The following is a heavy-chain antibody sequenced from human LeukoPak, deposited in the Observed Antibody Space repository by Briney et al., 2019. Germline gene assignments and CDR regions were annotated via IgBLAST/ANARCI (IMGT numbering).Heavy chain of an antibody. CDR1: GYTFTNYG. V-gene: IGHV1-18*01. CDR3: ARAPYFSPTSCNYYYYSMGG. CDR2: ISTHNGNT. Sequence: ASVNVSCKASGYTFTNYGIIWVRQPPGQGLEWMGWISTHNGNTNYAHKLQHRVTMTTATSTSTAYMELRSLRSDDTVVYYCARAPYFSPTSCNYYYYSMGGWGQGTTVTVSS. J-gene: IGHJ6*02. D-gene: IGHD2-2*01.